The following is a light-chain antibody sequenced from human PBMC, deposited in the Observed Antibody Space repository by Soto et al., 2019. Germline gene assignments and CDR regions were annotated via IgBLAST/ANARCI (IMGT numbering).Light chain of an antibody. CDR3: QQSNSFPLT. Sequence: DIQMTQSPSSVSASVGDRVTITCRASQGISSRLAWYQQKTGKAPNLLIYAASSLQSGVPSRFRGSGSEPDFTLTIGSLQPEDFATYYCQQSNSFPLTFGGGTKVEIK. CDR2: AAS. J-gene: IGKJ4*01. CDR1: QGISSR. V-gene: IGKV1-12*01.